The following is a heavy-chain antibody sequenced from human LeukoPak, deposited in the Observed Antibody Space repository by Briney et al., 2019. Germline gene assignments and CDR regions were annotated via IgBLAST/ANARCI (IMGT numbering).Heavy chain of an antibody. J-gene: IGHJ4*02. CDR2: IYYSGST. Sequence: PSETLSLTCTVSGGSISSSSYYWGWIRQPPGKGLEWIGSIYYSGSTYYNPSLKSRVTISVDTSKNQFSLKLSSVTAADTAVYCCARDFWSGYYYFDYWGQGTLVTVSS. D-gene: IGHD3-3*01. CDR1: GGSISSSSYY. V-gene: IGHV4-39*02. CDR3: ARDFWSGYYYFDY.